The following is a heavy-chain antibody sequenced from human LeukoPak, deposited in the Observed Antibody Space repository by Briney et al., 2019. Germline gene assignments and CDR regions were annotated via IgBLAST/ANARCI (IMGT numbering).Heavy chain of an antibody. CDR3: AKASYFDWFMGGYYFDY. D-gene: IGHD3-9*01. Sequence: GGSLRLSCAASGFTFSSHGMHWVRQGPGKGLEWVAAISYDGSNKYYADSVKGRYTISRDNSKNTLYLQMNSLRAEDTAVYYCAKASYFDWFMGGYYFDYWGQGTLVTVSS. CDR1: GFTFSSHG. J-gene: IGHJ4*02. V-gene: IGHV3-30*18. CDR2: ISYDGSNK.